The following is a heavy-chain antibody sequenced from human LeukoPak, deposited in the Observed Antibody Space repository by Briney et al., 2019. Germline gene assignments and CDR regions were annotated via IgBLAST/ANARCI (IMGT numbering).Heavy chain of an antibody. Sequence: SETLSLTCTVSGYSISSGHYWGWIRQPPGKGLEWIGSIYYSGSTYYNPSLKSRVTISVDTSKNQFSLKLSSVTAADTAVYYCARVPTVTFFDYWGQGTLVTVSS. J-gene: IGHJ4*02. D-gene: IGHD4-17*01. CDR1: GYSISSGHY. V-gene: IGHV4-38-2*02. CDR2: IYYSGST. CDR3: ARVPTVTFFDY.